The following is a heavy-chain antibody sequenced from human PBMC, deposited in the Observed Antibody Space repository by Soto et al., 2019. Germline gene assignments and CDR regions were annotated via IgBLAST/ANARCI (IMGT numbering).Heavy chain of an antibody. CDR1: GGSISTVGHY. CDR2: IYHTGST. V-gene: IGHV4-31*03. J-gene: IGHJ4*02. CDR3: ARETGTLRISNCDY. Sequence: SETLSLTCSVSGGSISTVGHYWTWILQPPGKGLEWIGSIYHTGSTYYSKSLRSRLTMSVDTSQRQFSLRLSSVTAPDTAVYYCARETGTLRISNCDYWAQGSLVTVSS. D-gene: IGHD7-27*01.